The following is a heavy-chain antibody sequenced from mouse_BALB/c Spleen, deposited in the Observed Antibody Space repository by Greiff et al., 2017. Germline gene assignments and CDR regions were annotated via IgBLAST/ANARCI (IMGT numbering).Heavy chain of an antibody. CDR3: VRNRYDLSMDY. Sequence: EVKLVESGGGLVQPKGSLKLSCAASGFTFNTYAMNWVRQAPGKGLEWVARIRSKSNNYATYYADSVKDRFTISRDDSQSMLYLQMNNLKTEDTAMYYCVRNRYDLSMDYWGQGTSVTVSS. CDR2: IRSKSNNYAT. CDR1: GFTFNTYA. V-gene: IGHV10-1*02. D-gene: IGHD2-14*01. J-gene: IGHJ4*01.